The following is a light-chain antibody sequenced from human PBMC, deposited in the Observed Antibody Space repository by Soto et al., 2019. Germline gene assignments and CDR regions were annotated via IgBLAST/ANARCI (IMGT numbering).Light chain of an antibody. CDR2: GSS. CDR3: LQHNVFPRT. V-gene: IGKV1-17*01. Sequence: DFQMTQSPSSLSASVGDRVTITCRASQAIRNDLAWYQQKPGRAPKRLIYGSSSLQSGVPSRFSGSGSGTEFTLTISSLQPEDFATYYCLQHNVFPRTFGQGTKVEIK. J-gene: IGKJ1*01. CDR1: QAIRND.